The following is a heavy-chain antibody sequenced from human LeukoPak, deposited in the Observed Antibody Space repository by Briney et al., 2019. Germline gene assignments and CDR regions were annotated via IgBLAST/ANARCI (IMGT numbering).Heavy chain of an antibody. V-gene: IGHV4-39*01. CDR2: IYYTGST. D-gene: IGHD1-26*01. J-gene: IGHJ4*02. Sequence: SETLSLTCTVSGDSISGSTYHWGWIRQPPGKGLEWIGTIYYTGSTYYNPSLKSRVTISVDTSKNQFSLKLSSVTAADTAVYYCARHRTLSGSYYPFFDYWGQGTLVTVSS. CDR3: ARHRTLSGSYYPFFDY. CDR1: GDSISGSTYH.